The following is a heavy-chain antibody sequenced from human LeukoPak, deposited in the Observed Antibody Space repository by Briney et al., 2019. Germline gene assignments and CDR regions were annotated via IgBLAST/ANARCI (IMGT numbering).Heavy chain of an antibody. CDR2: FYYSGTA. CDR3: ASQFGGVIVPFDS. Sequence: SETLSLTCTVSGGSISSYYWSWIRQPPGKGLEWIGYFYYSGTANYNPSLKSRVTMSIGTSKNHFSLNLRSVTAADTAVYYCASQFGGVIVPFDSWGQGTLVTVSS. J-gene: IGHJ4*02. V-gene: IGHV4-59*01. CDR1: GGSISSYY. D-gene: IGHD3-16*02.